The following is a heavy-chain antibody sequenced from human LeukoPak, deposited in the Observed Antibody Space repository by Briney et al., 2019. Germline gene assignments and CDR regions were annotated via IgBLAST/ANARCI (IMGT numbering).Heavy chain of an antibody. Sequence: ASVKVSCKASGGTFSSYAISWVRQAPGQGLEWMGRIIPILGIANYAQKFQGRVTITADKSTSTAYMELSSLRSEDTAVYCCARAPSDYYDSSGYGWFDPWGQGTLVTVSS. D-gene: IGHD3-22*01. CDR1: GGTFSSYA. CDR2: IIPILGIA. J-gene: IGHJ5*02. CDR3: ARAPSDYYDSSGYGWFDP. V-gene: IGHV1-69*04.